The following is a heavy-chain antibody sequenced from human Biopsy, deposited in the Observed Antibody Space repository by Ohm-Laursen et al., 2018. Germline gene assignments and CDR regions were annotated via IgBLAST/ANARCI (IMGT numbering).Heavy chain of an antibody. J-gene: IGHJ5*02. Sequence: SLRLSCAAAGFTFSSYDMHWVRQVPGKGLEWVSAIGTVADIYYSGSVKGRFTISRENAKNSLYLQMNSLRAGDTAVYYCARGTFRYDSSGYSWLDPWGQGTLVTVSS. CDR1: GFTFSSYD. CDR2: IGTVADI. CDR3: ARGTFRYDSSGYSWLDP. D-gene: IGHD3-22*01. V-gene: IGHV3-13*01.